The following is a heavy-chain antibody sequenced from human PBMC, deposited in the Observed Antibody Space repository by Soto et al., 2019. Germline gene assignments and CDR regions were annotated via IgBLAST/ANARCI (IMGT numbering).Heavy chain of an antibody. Sequence: QLQLQESGPGLVRPSETLSLTCTVSGGSIANNNYFWGWVRQPPGKGLEWIGSAAYSGGTYKNPSLKSRVTVSVDTSKNQFSLKLTSVTAADTAVYYCAQVVVGATSHSDFDSWGQGTLVTVSS. CDR1: GGSIANNNYF. V-gene: IGHV4-39*01. CDR2: AAYSGGT. J-gene: IGHJ4*02. D-gene: IGHD2-15*01. CDR3: AQVVVGATSHSDFDS.